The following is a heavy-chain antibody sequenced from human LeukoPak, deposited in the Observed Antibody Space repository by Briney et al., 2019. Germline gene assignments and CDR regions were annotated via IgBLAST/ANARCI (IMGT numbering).Heavy chain of an antibody. CDR1: GYSISSGYY. V-gene: IGHV4-38-2*01. J-gene: IGHJ3*02. CDR2: IYHSGST. Sequence: SDTLSLTCAVSGYSISSGYYWGWIRQPPGKGLEWIGSIYHSGSTYYNPSLKSRVTISVDTSKNQFSLKLSSVTAADTAVYYCAAIYDSSGYYAFDIWGQGTMVTVSS. CDR3: AAIYDSSGYYAFDI. D-gene: IGHD3-22*01.